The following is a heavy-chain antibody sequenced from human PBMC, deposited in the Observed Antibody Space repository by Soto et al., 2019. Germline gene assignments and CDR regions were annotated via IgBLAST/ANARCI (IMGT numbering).Heavy chain of an antibody. Sequence: PGGSLRLSCAASGFTFSSYSMNWVRQAPGKGLEWVSSISSSSSYIYYADSVKGRFTISRDNAKNSLYLQMNSLRAEDTAVYYCARGRITMIGGDAFDIWGQGTMVTVSS. CDR1: GFTFSSYS. V-gene: IGHV3-21*01. CDR3: ARGRITMIGGDAFDI. D-gene: IGHD3-22*01. CDR2: ISSSSSYI. J-gene: IGHJ3*02.